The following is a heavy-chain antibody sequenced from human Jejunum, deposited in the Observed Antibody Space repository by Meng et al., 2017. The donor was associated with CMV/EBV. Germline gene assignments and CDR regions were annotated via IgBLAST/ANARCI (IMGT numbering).Heavy chain of an antibody. V-gene: IGHV3-7*01. CDR1: EFTFNTYW. D-gene: IGHD3-22*01. J-gene: IGHJ6*02. CDR3: TRANRDSKYYAADV. CDR2: IRQDGSEK. Sequence: EFTFNTYWMGWVRQAPGKGLEWVANIRQDGSEKYYVDSVKGRFTISRDNARNPLYLQMNSLRAEDTALYYCTRANRDSKYYAADVWGQGTKVTVSS.